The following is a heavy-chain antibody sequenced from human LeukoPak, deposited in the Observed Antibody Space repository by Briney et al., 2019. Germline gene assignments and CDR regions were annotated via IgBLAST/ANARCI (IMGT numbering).Heavy chain of an antibody. CDR1: GGSISSGTW. Sequence: SGTLSLTCAVSGGSISSGTWWSWVRQPPGKGLEWIGEIYHSGSTNNNPSLKSRVTISVDTSKNQFSLKLSSVTAADTAVYYCARDSPRYSGSYHFDYWGQGTLVTVSS. CDR2: IYHSGST. J-gene: IGHJ4*02. D-gene: IGHD1-26*01. CDR3: ARDSPRYSGSYHFDY. V-gene: IGHV4-4*02.